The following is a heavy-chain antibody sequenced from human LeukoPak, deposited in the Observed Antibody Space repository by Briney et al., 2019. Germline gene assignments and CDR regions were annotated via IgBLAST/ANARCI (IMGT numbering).Heavy chain of an antibody. Sequence: PSETLSLTCSVSGGSINSYYWSWIRQPAGKGLEWIGRIYSSGSTNYNPSLKSRVTMSVDTSKNQFSLKLSSVTAADTAVYYCARNGPTFFDIGAEGQWSPCLQ. CDR1: GGSINSYY. CDR2: IYSSGST. D-gene: IGHD2-8*01. V-gene: IGHV4-4*07. J-gene: IGHJ3*02. CDR3: ARNGPTFFD.